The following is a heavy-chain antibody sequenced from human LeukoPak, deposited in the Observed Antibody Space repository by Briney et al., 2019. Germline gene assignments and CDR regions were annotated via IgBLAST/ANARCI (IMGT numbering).Heavy chain of an antibody. J-gene: IGHJ6*03. CDR2: TYYRSKWYN. CDR3: AREVYYYDTSGGPDYYYYMDV. Sequence: QTLSLTCAISGDSVSSNSAAWNWIRQSPSRGLEWLGRTYYRSKWYNDYAVSVRSRITINPDTSKNQFSLQLNSVTPEDTAVYYCAREVYYYDTSGGPDYYYYMDVWGKGTTVTVSS. D-gene: IGHD3-22*01. V-gene: IGHV6-1*01. CDR1: GDSVSSNSAA.